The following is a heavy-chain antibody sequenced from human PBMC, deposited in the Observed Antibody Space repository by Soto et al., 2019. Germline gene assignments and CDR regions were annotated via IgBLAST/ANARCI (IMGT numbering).Heavy chain of an antibody. Sequence: PGGSLRLSCAESGCTVSSYGMHWVRQAPGKGLEWVAVVWYDGSNKYYADSVKGRFTISRDNSKNTLYLQMNSLRAEDTAVYYCAKDVDVVVVVAATETGFDYWGQGTLVTVSS. D-gene: IGHD2-15*01. CDR2: VWYDGSNK. CDR1: GCTVSSYG. J-gene: IGHJ4*02. V-gene: IGHV3-33*06. CDR3: AKDVDVVVVVAATETGFDY.